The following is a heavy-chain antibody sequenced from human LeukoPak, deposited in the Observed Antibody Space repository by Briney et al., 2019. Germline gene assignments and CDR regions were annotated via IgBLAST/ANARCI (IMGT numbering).Heavy chain of an antibody. V-gene: IGHV4-39*07. J-gene: IGHJ6*03. CDR1: GDSISSSSYY. Sequence: SETLSLTCTVSGDSISSSSYYWGWIRQPPGEGLEWIGSIYYSGSTYYNPSLKSRVTISVDTSKNQFSLKLSSVTAADTAVYYCAREEVTYGYMDVWGKGTTVTVSS. CDR3: AREEVTYGYMDV. CDR2: IYYSGST. D-gene: IGHD2/OR15-2a*01.